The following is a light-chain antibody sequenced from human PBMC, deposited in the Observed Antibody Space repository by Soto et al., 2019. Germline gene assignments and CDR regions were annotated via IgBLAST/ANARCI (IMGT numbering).Light chain of an antibody. V-gene: IGKV3-11*01. CDR3: QQRSNWPLT. CDR1: RSVSSN. Sequence: EIVMTQPPATLSVSPGERATLSCRASRSVSSNLAWYQQKPGQAPRLLIYDSSNRATGIPARFSGSGSGTDFSLIISSLEPEDFAVYYCQQRSNWPLTFGGGTQVDIK. J-gene: IGKJ4*01. CDR2: DSS.